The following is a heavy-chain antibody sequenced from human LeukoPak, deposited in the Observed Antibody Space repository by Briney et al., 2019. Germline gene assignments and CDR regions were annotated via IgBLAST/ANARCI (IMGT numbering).Heavy chain of an antibody. CDR2: IRYDGSNK. CDR3: AKQGSVVPAAMNPGYYYYMDV. D-gene: IGHD2-2*01. V-gene: IGHV3-30*02. Sequence: GGSLRLSCAASGFTFSSYGMHWVRQAPGKGLEWVAFIRYDGSNKYYADSVKGRFTISRDNSKNTLYLQMNSLRAEDTAVYYCAKQGSVVPAAMNPGYYYYMDVWGKGNMVTVSS. J-gene: IGHJ6*03. CDR1: GFTFSSYG.